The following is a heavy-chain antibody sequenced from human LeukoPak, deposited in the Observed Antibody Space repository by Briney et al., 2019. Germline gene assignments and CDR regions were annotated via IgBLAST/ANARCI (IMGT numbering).Heavy chain of an antibody. CDR1: GFTFSSYD. V-gene: IGHV3-13*01. CDR3: ARGDSGSSQGYFDY. CDR2: IGTAGDT. D-gene: IGHD1-26*01. Sequence: GGSLRLSCAASGFTFSSYDMHWVRQATGKGLEWVSAIGTAGDTYYADSVKGRFTISRDNSKNTLYLQMNSLRTEDTGVYYCARGDSGSSQGYFDYWGQGTLVTVSS. J-gene: IGHJ4*02.